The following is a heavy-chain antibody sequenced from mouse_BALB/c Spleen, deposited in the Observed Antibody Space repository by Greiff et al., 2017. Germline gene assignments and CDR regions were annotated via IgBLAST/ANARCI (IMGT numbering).Heavy chain of an antibody. CDR1: GFTFTDYY. D-gene: IGHD1-2*01. V-gene: IGHV7-3*02. Sequence: EVKLVESGGGLVQPGGSLRLSCATSGFTFTDYYMSWVRQPPGKALEWLGFIRNKANGYTTEYSASVKGRFTISRDNSQSILYLQMNTLRAEDSATYYCARGLQRPFDVWGAGTTVTVSS. J-gene: IGHJ1*01. CDR3: ARGLQRPFDV. CDR2: IRNKANGYTT.